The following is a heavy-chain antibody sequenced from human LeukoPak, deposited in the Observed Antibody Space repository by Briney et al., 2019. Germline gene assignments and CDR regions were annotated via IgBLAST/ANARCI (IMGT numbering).Heavy chain of an antibody. CDR1: GFTFSSYG. Sequence: GGSLRLSCAASGFTFSSYGMSWVRQAPGKGLEWVSAISGSGGSTYYADSVKGRFTISRDNSKNTLYLQMNSLRAEDTAVYYCARENTDSSGYYPYWGQGTLVTVSS. CDR2: ISGSGGST. CDR3: ARENTDSSGYYPY. J-gene: IGHJ4*02. D-gene: IGHD3-22*01. V-gene: IGHV3-23*01.